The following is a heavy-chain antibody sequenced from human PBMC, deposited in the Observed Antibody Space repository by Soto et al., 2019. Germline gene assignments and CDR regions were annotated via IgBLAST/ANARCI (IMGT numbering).Heavy chain of an antibody. CDR2: IIPILGIA. V-gene: IGHV1-69*02. CDR3: ARAPFAWNYAPDY. D-gene: IGHD1-7*01. Sequence: SVKVSCKASGGTFSSYTISWVRQAPGQGLEWMGRIIPILGIANYAQKFQGRVTITADESTSTAYMELSSLRSEDTAVYYCARAPFAWNYAPDYWGQGTLVTVSS. J-gene: IGHJ4*02. CDR1: GGTFSSYT.